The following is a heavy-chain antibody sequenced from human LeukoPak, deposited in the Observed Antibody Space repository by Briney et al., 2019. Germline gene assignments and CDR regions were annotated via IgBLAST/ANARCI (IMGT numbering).Heavy chain of an antibody. CDR2: IKSKTDGGTT. J-gene: IGHJ4*02. Sequence: PGGFLRLSCAASGFTFSNAWMSWVRQAPGEGLEWVGRIKSKTDGGTTDYAAPVKGRFTISRDDSKNTLYLQMNSLKTKTKAVNYCTTCWETAMVMRVKYYFDYWGQGTLVTVSS. CDR3: TTCWETAMVMRVKYYFDY. D-gene: IGHD5-18*01. V-gene: IGHV3-15*01. CDR1: GFTFSNAW.